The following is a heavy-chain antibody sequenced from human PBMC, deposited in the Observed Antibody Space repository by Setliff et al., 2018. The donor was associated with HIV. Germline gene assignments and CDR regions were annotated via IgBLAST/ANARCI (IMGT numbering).Heavy chain of an antibody. Sequence: TLSLTCTVSGGSISSSSYYWGWIRQPPGKGLEWIGSIYYSGSTHYNESLKRRVTISVDTSKSQFSLKLNSVTAADTALYYCTRHAPSGELYYFDYWGQGILVTVSS. J-gene: IGHJ4*02. D-gene: IGHD3-10*01. CDR1: GGSISSSSYY. V-gene: IGHV4-39*01. CDR2: IYYSGST. CDR3: TRHAPSGELYYFDY.